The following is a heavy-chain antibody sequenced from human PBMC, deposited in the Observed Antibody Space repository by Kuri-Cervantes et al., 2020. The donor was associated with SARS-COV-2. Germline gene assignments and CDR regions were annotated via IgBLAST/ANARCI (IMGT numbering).Heavy chain of an antibody. CDR3: ARGQREYNWNFDY. V-gene: IGHV4-59*01. CDR2: IYYSGST. D-gene: IGHD1-1*01. Sequence: LSCTVSGGSISSYYWSWIRQPPGKGLEWIGYIYYSGSTNYNPSLKSRVTISVDTSKNQFSLKLSSVTAADTAVYYCARGQREYNWNFDYWGQGTLVTVSS. CDR1: GGSISSYY. J-gene: IGHJ4*02.